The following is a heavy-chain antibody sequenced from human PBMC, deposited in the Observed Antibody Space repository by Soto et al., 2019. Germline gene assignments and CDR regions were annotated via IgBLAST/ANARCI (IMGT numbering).Heavy chain of an antibody. CDR2: ISSNGGST. J-gene: IGHJ6*02. Sequence: EVQLVESGEGLVQPGGSLRLSCAASGFTFSSYAMHWVRQAPGKGLEYVSAISSNGGSTYYADSVKGRFPISRDNSKNTLYLQMGSLRAEDMAVYYCARSRIAAYYYVMDVWGQGTTVNVSS. V-gene: IGHV3-64*02. CDR1: GFTFSSYA. CDR3: ARSRIAAYYYVMDV. D-gene: IGHD6-13*01.